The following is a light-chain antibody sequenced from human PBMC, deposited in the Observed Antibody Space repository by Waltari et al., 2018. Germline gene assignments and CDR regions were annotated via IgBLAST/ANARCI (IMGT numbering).Light chain of an antibody. CDR1: QSVSSSD. J-gene: IGKJ2*01. CDR2: GAS. CDR3: QQYGSSPRVT. V-gene: IGKV3-20*01. Sequence: EIVLTQSPGTLSLSPGERATLSCRDSQSVSSSDLAWYQQKPGQAPRLLIYGASSRATGIPDRFRGSGSGTDFTLTISRLEPEDFAVYYCQQYGSSPRVTFGQGTKLEIK.